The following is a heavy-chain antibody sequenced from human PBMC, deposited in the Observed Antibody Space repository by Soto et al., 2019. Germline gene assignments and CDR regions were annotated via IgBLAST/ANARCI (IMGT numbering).Heavy chain of an antibody. V-gene: IGHV3-48*01. CDR3: ARVEAPDDYIWGSYRDDAFDI. CDR2: ISSSSSTI. D-gene: IGHD3-16*02. CDR1: GFTFSSYS. J-gene: IGHJ3*02. Sequence: EVQLVESGGGLVQPGGSLRLSCAASGFTFSSYSMNWVRQAPGKGLEWVSYISSSSSTIYYADSVKGRFTISRDNAKNSLYLHMNSLRAEDTAVYYCARVEAPDDYIWGSYRDDAFDIWGQGTMVTVSS.